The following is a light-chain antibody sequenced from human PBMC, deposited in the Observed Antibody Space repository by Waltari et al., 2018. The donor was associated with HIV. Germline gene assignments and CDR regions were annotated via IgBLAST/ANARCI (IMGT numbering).Light chain of an antibody. CDR1: QSVSSN. J-gene: IGKJ1*01. CDR2: AAS. V-gene: IGKV3-15*01. Sequence: EIVMTQSPATLSVSPGEGATFSCRASQSVSSNLAWYQQRPGQAPRLLIYAASTRATEIPARFSGSGSGTEFTLTISSLQSEDFALYYCQQFENWPWTFGQGTKVEIK. CDR3: QQFENWPWT.